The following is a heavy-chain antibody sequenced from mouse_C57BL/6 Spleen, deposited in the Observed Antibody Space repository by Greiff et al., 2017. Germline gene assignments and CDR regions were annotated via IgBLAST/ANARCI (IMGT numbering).Heavy chain of an antibody. CDR2: IYPGSGNT. CDR1: GYTFTDYY. CDR3: AKEVVARYFDV. J-gene: IGHJ1*03. D-gene: IGHD1-1*01. V-gene: IGHV1-76*01. Sequence: VQLVESGAELVRPGASVKLSCKASGYTFTDYYINWVKQRPGQGLEWIARIYPGSGNTYYNEKFKGKATLTAEKSSSTAYMQLSSLTSEDSAVYCCAKEVVARYFDVWGTGTTVTVSS.